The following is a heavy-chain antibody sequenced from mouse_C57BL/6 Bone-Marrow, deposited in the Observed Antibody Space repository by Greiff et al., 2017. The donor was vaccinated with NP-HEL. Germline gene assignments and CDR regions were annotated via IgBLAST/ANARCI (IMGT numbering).Heavy chain of an antibody. D-gene: IGHD2-1*01. CDR2: IYPRRGNT. CDR3: AGRRVIYYGNYFDY. J-gene: IGHJ2*01. Sequence: VQLQQSGAELARPGASVKLSCKASGYTFTSYGIRWVKQRTGQGLEWIGEIYPRRGNTYYNEKFKGKATLTADKSSSTAYMRIRSLKSEDSADYFCAGRRVIYYGNYFDYWGQGTTLTVSS. V-gene: IGHV1-81*01. CDR1: GYTFTSYG.